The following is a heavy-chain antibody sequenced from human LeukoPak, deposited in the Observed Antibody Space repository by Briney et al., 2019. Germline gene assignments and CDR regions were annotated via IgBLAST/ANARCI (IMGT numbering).Heavy chain of an antibody. CDR1: GGSINSCSYY. V-gene: IGHV4-61*02. D-gene: IGHD3-3*01. Sequence: SETLSLTCTVSGGSINSCSYYWSWIRQPAGKGLEWIGRIYTSGSTNYNPSLKSRVTISVDTSKNQFSLKLSSVTAADTAVYYCARELRFLEWATKPWGQGTLVTVSS. J-gene: IGHJ5*02. CDR2: IYTSGST. CDR3: ARELRFLEWATKP.